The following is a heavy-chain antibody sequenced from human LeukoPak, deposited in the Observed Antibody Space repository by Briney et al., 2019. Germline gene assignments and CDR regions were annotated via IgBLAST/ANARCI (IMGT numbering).Heavy chain of an antibody. CDR3: AHSGTVTTPHDALDI. D-gene: IGHD4-17*01. V-gene: IGHV2-5*01. J-gene: IGHJ3*02. Sequence: SGPTPVNPTQTLTLTCTFSGFSLSTSGVGVGWIRQPPGKALEWLALIYWNDDKRYSPSLKSRLTITKDTSKNQVVLTMTNMDPVDTATYYCAHSGTVTTPHDALDIWGQGTMVTVSS. CDR1: GFSLSTSGVG. CDR2: IYWNDDK.